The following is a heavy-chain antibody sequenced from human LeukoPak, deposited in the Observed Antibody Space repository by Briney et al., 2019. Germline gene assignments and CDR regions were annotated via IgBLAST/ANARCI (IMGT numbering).Heavy chain of an antibody. CDR1: GFTFSSYS. CDR3: ARAPFPSGESDLYDP. V-gene: IGHV3-21*01. CDR2: ISSSSSYI. Sequence: GGSLRLSCAASGFTFSSYSMNWVRQAPGKGLEWVSSISSSSSYIYYADSVKGRFTISRDNAKNSLYLQMNSLRAEDTAMYYCARAPFPSGESDLYDPWGQGTLVTVSS. D-gene: IGHD3-10*01. J-gene: IGHJ5*02.